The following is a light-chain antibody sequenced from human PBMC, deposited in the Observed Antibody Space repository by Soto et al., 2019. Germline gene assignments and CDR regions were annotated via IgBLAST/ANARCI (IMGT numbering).Light chain of an antibody. CDR2: EVS. J-gene: IGLJ1*01. CDR1: SSDVGGYNY. V-gene: IGLV2-14*01. Sequence: QSALTQPASVSGSPGQSITISCTGTSSDVGGYNYVSWYQQHPGKAPKLMIYEVSNRPSGVSNRFSGSKSGNTASLTISGLQAEDEADYYCCSYSSSSTLVFGTGTKVTVL. CDR3: CSYSSSSTLV.